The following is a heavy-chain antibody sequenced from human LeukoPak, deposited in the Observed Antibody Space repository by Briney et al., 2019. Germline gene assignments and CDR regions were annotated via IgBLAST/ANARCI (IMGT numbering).Heavy chain of an antibody. CDR3: ARAGAWQIDP. D-gene: IGHD3-10*01. J-gene: IGHJ5*02. CDR2: IFYSGST. V-gene: IGHV4-59*11. CDR1: GGSISSHY. Sequence: TSETLSLTCTVSGGSISSHYWSWIRQPPGRGLEWIGYIFYSGSTNYNPSLKSRVTISVDKSKNQFSLKLKSVTAADTAVYYCARAGAWQIDPWGQGTLVTVSS.